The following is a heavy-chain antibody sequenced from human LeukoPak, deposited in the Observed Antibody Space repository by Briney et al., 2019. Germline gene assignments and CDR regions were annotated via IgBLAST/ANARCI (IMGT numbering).Heavy chain of an antibody. D-gene: IGHD2-2*01. CDR2: IKQDGSEK. J-gene: IGHJ6*03. V-gene: IGHV3-7*01. CDR1: GFTFSSYW. Sequence: GGSLRLSCAASGFTFSSYWMSWVRQAPGKGLEWVANIKQDGSEKYYVDSAKGRFTISRDNAKNSLYLQMNSLRAEDTAVYYCARMGHVVPEIYYYYYYMDVWGKGTTVSVSS. CDR3: ARMGHVVPEIYYYYYYMDV.